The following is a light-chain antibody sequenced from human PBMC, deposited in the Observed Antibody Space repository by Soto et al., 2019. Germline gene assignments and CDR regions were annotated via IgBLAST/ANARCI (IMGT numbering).Light chain of an antibody. CDR2: DTS. V-gene: IGKV3-11*01. CDR1: QSVSIH. CDR3: QQRGNWPPRFT. J-gene: IGKJ3*01. Sequence: SPVTLSLYPGERATLSCRASQSVSIHLALYQQKGGQAPRLLLYDTSNRATGIPARFSGSGSGTDFTLTISSLEPEDFAVYYCQQRGNWPPRFTSGPGTKVDI.